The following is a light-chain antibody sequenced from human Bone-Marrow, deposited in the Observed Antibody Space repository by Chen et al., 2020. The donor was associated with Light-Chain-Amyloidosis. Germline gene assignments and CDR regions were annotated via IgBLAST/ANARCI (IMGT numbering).Light chain of an antibody. V-gene: IGLV2-14*01. J-gene: IGLJ1*01. CDR2: EVT. Sequence: QSALTQPASVSGSPGQSITISCTGTSSDVGGDNHVSWYQQHPDKAPKLMIYEVTNRPSWVPDRFSGSKSENPASLTISVPQTEDEADYFCSSYTITTPLVFGRGTRVTVL. CDR3: SSYTITTPLV. CDR1: SSDVGGDNH.